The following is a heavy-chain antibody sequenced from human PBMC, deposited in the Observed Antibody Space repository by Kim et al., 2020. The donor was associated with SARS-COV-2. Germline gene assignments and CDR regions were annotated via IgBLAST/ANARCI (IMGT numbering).Heavy chain of an antibody. CDR1: GYSFSNYW. D-gene: IGHD2-2*01. CDR3: ARHRAPAATVGRQLDF. J-gene: IGHJ4*02. Sequence: GESLKISCKGSGYSFSNYWIGWVRQMPGKGLEWIGIICPGDSDTRYSPSFQGQVTISADKSISTAYLQWSSLKASDTAMYYCARHRAPAATVGRQLDFWGQGTLVTVSS. CDR2: ICPGDSDT. V-gene: IGHV5-51*01.